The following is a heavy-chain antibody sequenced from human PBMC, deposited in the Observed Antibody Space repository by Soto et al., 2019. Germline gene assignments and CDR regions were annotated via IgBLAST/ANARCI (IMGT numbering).Heavy chain of an antibody. CDR3: ARDGGQWLNWFDP. CDR1: CFTVTGHW. J-gene: IGHJ5*02. Sequence: GGSLTLSCATPCFTVTGHWLYWVRQVPGKGLVWVSSINSDGSTTTYADSVRGRFTISRDNAKNTLYLQMNSLRVEDTAVYYCARDGGQWLNWFDPWGQGT. V-gene: IGHV3-74*01. D-gene: IGHD6-19*01. CDR2: INSDGSTT.